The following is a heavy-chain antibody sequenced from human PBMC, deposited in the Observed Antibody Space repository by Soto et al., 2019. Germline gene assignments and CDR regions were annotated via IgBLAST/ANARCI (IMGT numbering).Heavy chain of an antibody. V-gene: IGHV1-18*01. CDR1: GYTFTSYG. J-gene: IGHJ6*03. Sequence: ASVKVSCKASGYTFTSYGISWVRQAPGQGLEWMGWISAYNGNTNYAQKLQGRVTMTTDTSTSTAYMELRSLRSDDTAVYYCARDLIGDCSSTSCYYPYYYYYMDVWGKGTTVTVSS. CDR3: ARDLIGDCSSTSCYYPYYYYYMDV. D-gene: IGHD2-2*03. CDR2: ISAYNGNT.